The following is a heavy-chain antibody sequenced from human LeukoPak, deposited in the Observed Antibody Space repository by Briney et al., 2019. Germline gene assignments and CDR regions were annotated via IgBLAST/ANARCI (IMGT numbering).Heavy chain of an antibody. CDR3: AREYYDILTGYGMDV. CDR1: GFTFSSYA. CDR2: ISYDGSNK. D-gene: IGHD3-9*01. J-gene: IGHJ6*04. Sequence: GGSLRLSCAASGFTFSSYAMHWVRQAPGKGLEWVAVISYDGSNKYYADSVKGRFTISRDNSKNTLYLQMNSLRAEDTAVYYCAREYYDILTGYGMDVRGKGTTVTVSS. V-gene: IGHV3-30*04.